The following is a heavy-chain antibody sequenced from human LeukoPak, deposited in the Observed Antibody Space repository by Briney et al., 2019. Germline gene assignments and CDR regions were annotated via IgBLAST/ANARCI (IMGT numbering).Heavy chain of an antibody. Sequence: GGSLRLSCAASGFTFSSYAMHWVRQAPGKGLEWVAVISYDGSNKYYADSVKGRFTISRDNSKNTLYLQMNSLRAEDTAVYYCAREFKGRGMDVWGQGTTVTVSS. CDR2: ISYDGSNK. J-gene: IGHJ6*02. V-gene: IGHV3-30-3*01. CDR1: GFTFSSYA. CDR3: AREFKGRGMDV.